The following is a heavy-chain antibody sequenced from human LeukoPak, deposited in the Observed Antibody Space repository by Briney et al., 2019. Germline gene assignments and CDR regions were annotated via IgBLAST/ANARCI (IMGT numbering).Heavy chain of an antibody. CDR1: GFTFSSYG. J-gene: IGHJ5*02. CDR2: ISYDGSNK. CDR3: AKVRRGYCSGGSCYSWFDP. V-gene: IGHV3-30*18. Sequence: GGSLRLSCAASGFTFSSYGMHWVRQAPGKGLEWVVVISYDGSNKYYADSVKGRFTISRDNSKNTLYLQMNSLRAEDTAVYYCAKVRRGYCSGGSCYSWFDPWGQGTLVTVSS. D-gene: IGHD2-15*01.